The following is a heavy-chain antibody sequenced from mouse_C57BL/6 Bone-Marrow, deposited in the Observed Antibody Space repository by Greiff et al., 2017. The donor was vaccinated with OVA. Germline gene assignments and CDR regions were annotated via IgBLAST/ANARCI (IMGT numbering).Heavy chain of an antibody. CDR1: GFTFSNYW. J-gene: IGHJ3*01. Sequence: GQVVESGGGLVQPGGSMKLSCVASGFTFSNYWMNWVRQSPEKGLEWVAQIRLKSDNYATHYAESVKGRFTISRDDSKSSVYLQMNNLRAEDTGIYYCTGHGTPFAYWGQGTLVTVSA. D-gene: IGHD1-1*01. V-gene: IGHV6-3*01. CDR2: IRLKSDNYAT. CDR3: TGHGTPFAY.